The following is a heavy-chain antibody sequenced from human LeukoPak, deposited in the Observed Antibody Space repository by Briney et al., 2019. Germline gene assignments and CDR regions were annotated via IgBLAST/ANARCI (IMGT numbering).Heavy chain of an antibody. CDR1: GYSISSGYY. CDR3: ARAGDGSGSYYYDDAFDI. CDR2: IYHSGST. Sequence: SETLSLTCTVSGYSISSGYYWGWIRQPPGKGLEWIGSIYHSGSTYYNPSLKSRVTISVDTSKNQFSLKLSSVTAADTAVYYCARAGDGSGSYYYDDAFDIWGQGTMVTVSS. J-gene: IGHJ3*02. V-gene: IGHV4-38-2*02. D-gene: IGHD3-10*01.